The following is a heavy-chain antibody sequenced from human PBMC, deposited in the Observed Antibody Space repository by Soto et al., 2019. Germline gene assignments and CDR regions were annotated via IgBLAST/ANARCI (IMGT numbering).Heavy chain of an antibody. CDR3: AKSPWGFGETMYYFDY. CDR2: ISGSGGST. CDR1: GFTFSSYA. J-gene: IGHJ4*02. Sequence: PGGSLRLSCAASGFTFSSYAMSWVRQAPGKGLEWVSAISGSGGSTYYADSVKGRFTISRDNSKNTLYLQMNSLRAEDTAVYYCAKSPWGFGETMYYFDYWGQGTLVTVSS. V-gene: IGHV3-23*01. D-gene: IGHD3-10*01.